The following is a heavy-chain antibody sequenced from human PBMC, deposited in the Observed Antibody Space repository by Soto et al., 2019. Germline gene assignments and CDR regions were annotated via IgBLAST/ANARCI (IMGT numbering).Heavy chain of an antibody. CDR1: GFTFSSYA. CDR3: ARDRSSGYYYYGMDV. D-gene: IGHD6-25*01. V-gene: IGHV3-30-3*01. Sequence: QVQLVGSGGGVVQPGRSLRLSCAASGFTFSSYAMHWVPQAPGKGLEWVAVISYDGSNKYYADSVKGRFTISRDNSKNTLYLQMNSLRAEDTAVYYCARDRSSGYYYYGMDVWGQGTTVTVSS. J-gene: IGHJ6*02. CDR2: ISYDGSNK.